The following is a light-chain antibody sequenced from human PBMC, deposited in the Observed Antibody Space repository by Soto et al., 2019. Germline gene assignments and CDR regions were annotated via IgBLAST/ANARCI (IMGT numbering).Light chain of an antibody. CDR3: QQYNNGLT. V-gene: IGKV3D-15*01. J-gene: IGKJ4*01. CDR2: GAS. CDR1: QSGNTN. Sequence: EIVMTQSPATLSVSTGEIATISCRASQSGNTNLAWYQQKSGQAPRRLIYGASSRATGIPAKFSGSGSGTEFTLTISRLPSEDIAVDFCQQYNNGLTYGGGAKVEIK.